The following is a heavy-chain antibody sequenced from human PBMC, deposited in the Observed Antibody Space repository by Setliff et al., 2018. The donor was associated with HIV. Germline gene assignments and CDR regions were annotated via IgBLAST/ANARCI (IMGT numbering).Heavy chain of an antibody. Sequence: ASVKVSCKTSGYTFTGYYVHWVRQAPGQGLEWMGWINPNNGDTNYAQKFQGRVTMTRDTSISTAYMELSSLTSEDTALYYCATGHYGSDSYYSIDHWGQGTLVTVSS. CDR2: INPNNGDT. CDR1: GYTFTGYY. CDR3: ATGHYGSDSYYSIDH. V-gene: IGHV1-2*02. J-gene: IGHJ4*02. D-gene: IGHD3-10*01.